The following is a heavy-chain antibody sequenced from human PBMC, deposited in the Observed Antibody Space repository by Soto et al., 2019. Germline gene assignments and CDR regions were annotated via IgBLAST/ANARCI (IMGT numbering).Heavy chain of an antibody. J-gene: IGHJ4*02. CDR3: AREGYYYDSSGYYPLFDY. CDR2: VWYDGSNK. V-gene: IGHV3-33*01. Sequence: QVQLVESGGGVVQPGRSLRLSCAASGFTFSSYGMHWVRQAPGKGLEWVAVVWYDGSNKYYADSVKGRFTISRDNSTNTLYLQMNSLRAEDTAVYYWAREGYYYDSSGYYPLFDYWGQGTLVTVSS. D-gene: IGHD3-22*01. CDR1: GFTFSSYG.